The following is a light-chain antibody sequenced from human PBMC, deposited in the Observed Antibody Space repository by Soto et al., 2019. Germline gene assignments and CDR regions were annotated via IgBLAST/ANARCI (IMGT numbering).Light chain of an antibody. CDR1: SNDIGGYNY. Sequence: QSALTQPASVSGSPGQSITIPCTGSSNDIGGYNYVSWYQQHPVRAPKLVIYKVSDRPSGVSTRFSASKSGNTASLTISGLQAEDEADYYCSSYSTTTTPQWVFGGGTKLTVL. V-gene: IGLV2-14*01. CDR2: KVS. J-gene: IGLJ3*02. CDR3: SSYSTTTTPQWV.